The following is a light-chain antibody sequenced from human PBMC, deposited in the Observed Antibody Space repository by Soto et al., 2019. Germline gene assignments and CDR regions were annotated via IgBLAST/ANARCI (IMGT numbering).Light chain of an antibody. J-gene: IGKJ4*01. CDR3: QQYYSTPLP. V-gene: IGKV4-1*01. CDR2: WAS. CDR1: QSVLYSPNNKNY. Sequence: DSVRTQSPDSLAVSLGERATINCKSSQSVLYSPNNKNYLAWYQQKPGQPPKLLIYWASTRESGVPDRFSGSGSGTDFTLTISSLQAEDVAVYYCQQYYSTPLPFGGGTKVAI.